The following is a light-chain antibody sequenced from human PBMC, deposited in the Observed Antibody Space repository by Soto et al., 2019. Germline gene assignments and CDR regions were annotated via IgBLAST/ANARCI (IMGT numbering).Light chain of an antibody. CDR2: KDS. V-gene: IGLV3-25*02. CDR3: QSADSSGTYGV. CDR1: ALPKQY. Sequence: SYELTQPPSVSVSPGQTARITCSGAALPKQYANWYQQKPGQAPGLVIYKDSERPSGIPERFSGSSSGTTVTLTISGVQAEDEADYYCQSADSSGTYGVFGGGTQLTVL. J-gene: IGLJ3*02.